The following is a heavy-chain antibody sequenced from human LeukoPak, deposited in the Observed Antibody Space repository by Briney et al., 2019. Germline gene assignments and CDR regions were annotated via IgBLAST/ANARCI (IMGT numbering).Heavy chain of an antibody. J-gene: IGHJ4*02. Sequence: ASETLSLTCAVYGGSFSGYYWSWIRQPPGKGLGWIGEINHSGSTNYNPSLKSRVTISVDTSKNQFSLKLSSVTAADTAVYYCARDNMIVGQFDYWGQGTLVTVSS. CDR1: GGSFSGYY. V-gene: IGHV4-34*01. CDR3: ARDNMIVGQFDY. CDR2: INHSGST. D-gene: IGHD3-22*01.